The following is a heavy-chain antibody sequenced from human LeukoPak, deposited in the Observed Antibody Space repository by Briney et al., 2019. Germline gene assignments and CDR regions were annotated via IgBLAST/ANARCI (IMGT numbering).Heavy chain of an antibody. CDR2: IWFDGSST. CDR1: GFTFSRFG. CDR3: ARVNQQYYYGSGIYRFYYYGMDV. D-gene: IGHD3-10*01. J-gene: IGHJ6*02. V-gene: IGHV3-33*01. Sequence: GGSLRLSCAASGFTFSRFGMHWVRQARDKGLEWEAVIWFDGSSTYYADSVKGRFTISRDNSKNTLYLQMNSLRAEDTAVYYCARVNQQYYYGSGIYRFYYYGMDVWGRGTTVTVSS.